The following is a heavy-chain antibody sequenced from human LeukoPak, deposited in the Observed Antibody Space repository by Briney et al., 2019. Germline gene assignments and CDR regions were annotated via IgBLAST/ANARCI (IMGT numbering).Heavy chain of an antibody. CDR2: ISNSGRIK. V-gene: IGHV3-11*04. D-gene: IGHD2-2*01. CDR1: GFNFSDYY. CDR3: ARPDCSSTSCYEFDC. Sequence: GGSLRLSCAASGFNFSDYYMSWIRQAPGKGLEWVSYISNSGRIKYYAGSVKGRYTISRDNAKYSLYLQMNSLRAEDTAVYYCARPDCSSTSCYEFDCWGQGTLVAVSS. J-gene: IGHJ4*02.